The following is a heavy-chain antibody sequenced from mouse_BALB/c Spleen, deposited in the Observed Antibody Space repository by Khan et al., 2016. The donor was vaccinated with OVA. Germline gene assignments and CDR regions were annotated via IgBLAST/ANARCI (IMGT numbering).Heavy chain of an antibody. V-gene: IGHV3-2*02. Sequence: EVKLLESGPGLVKPSQSLSLTCTVTGYSITSDYAWNWIRQFPGNKLEWMGYINYSGRTSYTPSLKSRISITRDTSTNQFFLQLNSVTTEDTATYYCVRGRSYWGQGTLVTVSA. J-gene: IGHJ3*01. CDR2: INYSGRT. CDR1: GYSITSDYA. CDR3: VRGRSY. D-gene: IGHD3-3*01.